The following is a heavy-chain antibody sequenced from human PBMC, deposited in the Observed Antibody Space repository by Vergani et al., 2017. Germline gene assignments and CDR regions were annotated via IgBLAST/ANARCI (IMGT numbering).Heavy chain of an antibody. CDR1: GFTFSSYG. CDR2: IRYDGSNK. D-gene: IGHD4-17*01. CDR3: AKDLTTVFDY. J-gene: IGHJ4*02. V-gene: IGHV3-30*02. Sequence: QVQLVESGGGVVQPGGSLRLSCAASGFTFSSYGMHWVRQAPGKGLEWVAFIRYDGSNKYYADSVKGRFTISRDNSKNTLYLRMNSLRAEDTAVYYCAKDLTTVFDYWGQGTLVTVSS.